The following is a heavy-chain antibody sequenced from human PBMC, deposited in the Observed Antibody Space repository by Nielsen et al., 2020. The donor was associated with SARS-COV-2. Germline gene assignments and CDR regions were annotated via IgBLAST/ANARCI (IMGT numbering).Heavy chain of an antibody. CDR2: ISGSGGST. V-gene: IGHV3-23*01. Sequence: GESLKLSCAASGITFSSYAMSWVRQAPGKGLERVSAISGSGGSTYYADSVKGRFTISRDNSKNTLYLQMNSLRAEDTAVYYCAKHPEWELLLGLSRGKYFDYWGQGTLVTVSS. J-gene: IGHJ4*02. CDR3: AKHPEWELLLGLSRGKYFDY. CDR1: GITFSSYA. D-gene: IGHD1-26*01.